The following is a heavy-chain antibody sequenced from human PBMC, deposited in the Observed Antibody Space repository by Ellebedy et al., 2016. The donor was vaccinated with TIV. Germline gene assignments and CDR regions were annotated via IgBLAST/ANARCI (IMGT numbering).Heavy chain of an antibody. Sequence: GGSLRLSXAASGFTFSSYAMSWVRQAPGKGLEWVSYISSSSSTIYYADSVKGRFTISRDNAKNSLYLQMNSLRAEDTAVYYCARGPKYYYDSSGYPLPAFDYWGQGTLVTVSS. CDR1: GFTFSSYA. CDR3: ARGPKYYYDSSGYPLPAFDY. J-gene: IGHJ4*02. D-gene: IGHD3-22*01. CDR2: ISSSSSTI. V-gene: IGHV3-48*04.